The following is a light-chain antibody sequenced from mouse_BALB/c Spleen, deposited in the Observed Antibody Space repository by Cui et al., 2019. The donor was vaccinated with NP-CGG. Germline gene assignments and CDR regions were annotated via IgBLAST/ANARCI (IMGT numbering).Light chain of an antibody. J-gene: IGKJ5*01. CDR2: SIS. V-gene: IGKV4-57*01. Sequence: HIVPTQSAARLASSPGKEVTITCSANSSVSYMEWFQQKPGTSPKIWIYSISNLASGVPARFSGSGSGTSYSLTISSVKAEDAATYYCQQWSSSPLTFGAGTKLELK. CDR3: QQWSSSPLT. CDR1: SSVSY.